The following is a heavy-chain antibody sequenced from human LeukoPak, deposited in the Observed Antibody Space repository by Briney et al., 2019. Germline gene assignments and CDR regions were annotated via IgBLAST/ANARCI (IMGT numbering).Heavy chain of an antibody. Sequence: GGSLRLSCAASGFTFSSYSMNWVRQAPGKGLEWVSYISSSSSTIYYADSVKGRFTISRDNAKNSLYLQMNSLRAEDTAVYYCAKGTTGTTGLDDYWGQGTLVTVSS. J-gene: IGHJ4*02. V-gene: IGHV3-48*01. CDR2: ISSSSSTI. D-gene: IGHD1-1*01. CDR1: GFTFSSYS. CDR3: AKGTTGTTGLDDY.